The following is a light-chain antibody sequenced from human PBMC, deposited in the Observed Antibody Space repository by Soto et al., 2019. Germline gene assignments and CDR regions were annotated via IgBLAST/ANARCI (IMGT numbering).Light chain of an antibody. CDR1: SSDVGGYNY. Sequence: QSALTQPPSASGSPGQSVTISCTGTSSDVGGYNYVSWYQQHPGKAPKLMIYEVSKRPSGVPDRFSGSKSGNTASLTVSGLQAEDEADYYCSSYAGSNKVVGGGTKLTGL. V-gene: IGLV2-8*01. CDR2: EVS. CDR3: SSYAGSNKV. J-gene: IGLJ2*01.